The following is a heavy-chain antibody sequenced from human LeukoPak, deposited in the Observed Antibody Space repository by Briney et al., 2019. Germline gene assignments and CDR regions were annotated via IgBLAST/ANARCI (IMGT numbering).Heavy chain of an antibody. Sequence: GASVKVSCKASGYTFTSYFMHWVRQAPGQGLEWLGMINPSGSTTTYAQKFQGRVTMTRDTSTSTVYMELSSLRSEDTAVYYCARDQWWEPRGDAFDIWGQGTMVTVSS. CDR2: INPSGSTT. CDR1: GYTFTSYF. V-gene: IGHV1-46*01. J-gene: IGHJ3*02. D-gene: IGHD2-15*01. CDR3: ARDQWWEPRGDAFDI.